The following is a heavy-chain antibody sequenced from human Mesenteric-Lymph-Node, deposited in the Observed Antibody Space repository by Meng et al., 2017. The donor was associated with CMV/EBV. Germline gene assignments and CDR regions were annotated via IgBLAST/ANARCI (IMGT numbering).Heavy chain of an antibody. Sequence: GGSLRLSCAASGFTFSAYGMYWVRQAPGKGLEWVAFLRHDGTNKYYADSVKGRITISRDNSKDTLFLQMNSLRAEDTAIYYCAKGDYDFWSGSYRGVRYYYYGMDVWGQGTTVTVSS. CDR2: LRHDGTNK. CDR1: GFTFSAYG. J-gene: IGHJ6*02. D-gene: IGHD3-3*01. V-gene: IGHV3-30*02. CDR3: AKGDYDFWSGSYRGVRYYYYGMDV.